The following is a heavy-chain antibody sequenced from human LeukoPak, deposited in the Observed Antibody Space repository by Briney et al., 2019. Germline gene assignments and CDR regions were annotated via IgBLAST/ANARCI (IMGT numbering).Heavy chain of an antibody. V-gene: IGHV4-61*02. D-gene: IGHD3-22*01. CDR2: IYASGRT. J-gene: IGHJ3*02. Sequence: SETLSLTCTVSGGSINTNTYFWNWIRQPAGQRLEWIVRIYASGRTYYNPSLTSRLFMSINTSSNQISLTLTSVTAADTAVYYCARYVDPYDISPHAFDIWGQGTVVTVSP. CDR1: GGSINTNTYF. CDR3: ARYVDPYDISPHAFDI.